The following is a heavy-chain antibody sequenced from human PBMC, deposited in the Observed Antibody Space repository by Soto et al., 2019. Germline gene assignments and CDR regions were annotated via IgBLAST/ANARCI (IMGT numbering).Heavy chain of an antibody. CDR1: GFTFSSYA. D-gene: IGHD2-21*02. CDR2: ISGSGGST. Sequence: GESLKISCAASGFTFSSYAMSWVRQAPGKGLEWVSAISGSGGSTYYADSVKGRFTISRDNSKNTLYLQMNSLRAEDTAVYYCAKDLSYCGGDCGGYYYYGMDVWGQGTTVTVSS. V-gene: IGHV3-23*01. CDR3: AKDLSYCGGDCGGYYYYGMDV. J-gene: IGHJ6*02.